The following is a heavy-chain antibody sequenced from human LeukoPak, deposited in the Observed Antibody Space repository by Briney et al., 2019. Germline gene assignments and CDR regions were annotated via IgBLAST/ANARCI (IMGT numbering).Heavy chain of an antibody. CDR2: INPNSGGT. CDR1: GYIFTGYY. Sequence: ASVKVSCKTSGYIFTGYYLHWVRQAPGQGLEWMGWINPNSGGTNYAQKFQGRVTMTRDTSISTASMELSRLRSGDTAVYYCARELLSSSWSYDAFDIWGQGTMVTVSS. J-gene: IGHJ3*02. V-gene: IGHV1-2*02. CDR3: ARELLSSSWSYDAFDI. D-gene: IGHD6-13*01.